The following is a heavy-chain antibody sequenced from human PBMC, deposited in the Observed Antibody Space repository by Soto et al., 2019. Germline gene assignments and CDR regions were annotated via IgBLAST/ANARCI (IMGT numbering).Heavy chain of an antibody. CDR1: GFRLSSYG. Sequence: GGSLRLSCAASGFRLSSYGMHWVRQAPGKGLEWVAVISYDGNTEYYGDSVEGRFTISRDKSENTLYLQMNSLRAEDTAVYYCAKPVVVGATVFFGYLDYWGQGALVTVSS. CDR3: AKPVVVGATVFFGYLDY. V-gene: IGHV3-30*18. J-gene: IGHJ4*02. D-gene: IGHD1-26*01. CDR2: ISYDGNTE.